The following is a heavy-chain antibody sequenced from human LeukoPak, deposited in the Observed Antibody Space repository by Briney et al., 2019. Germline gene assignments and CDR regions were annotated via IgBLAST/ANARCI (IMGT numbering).Heavy chain of an antibody. CDR1: GGSISSSDYY. CDR2: IYYSGST. Sequence: SQTLSLTCTVSGGSISSSDYYWSWIRQPPGKGLEWIGYIYYSGSTYYNPSLKSRVTISVDTSKNQFSLKLSSVTAADTAVYYCAREGTVTTKTPYAFDIWGQGTMVTVSS. D-gene: IGHD4-17*01. J-gene: IGHJ3*02. CDR3: AREGTVTTKTPYAFDI. V-gene: IGHV4-30-4*01.